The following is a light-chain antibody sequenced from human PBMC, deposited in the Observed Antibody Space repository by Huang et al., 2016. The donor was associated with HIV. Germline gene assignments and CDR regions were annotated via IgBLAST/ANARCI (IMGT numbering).Light chain of an antibody. CDR2: GAS. CDR3: QQYNYWPQT. Sequence: EIVMTQSPATLSVSPGERATLSCRASQSFTRNLAWYQQKPGQAPGRLLYGASTRATGIPARFSGSGSGTEFTLTISSLQSEDFAVYYCQQYNYWPQTFGQGTKVEIK. J-gene: IGKJ1*01. V-gene: IGKV3-15*01. CDR1: QSFTRN.